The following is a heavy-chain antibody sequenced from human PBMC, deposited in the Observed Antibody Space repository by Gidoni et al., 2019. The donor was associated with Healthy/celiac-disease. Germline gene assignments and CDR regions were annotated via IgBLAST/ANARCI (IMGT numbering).Heavy chain of an antibody. CDR2: ISYDGNNK. CDR1: SSYA. V-gene: IGHV3-30*01. D-gene: IGHD2-15*01. J-gene: IGHJ6*02. Sequence: SSYAMHWVRQAPGKGLEWVAVISYDGNNKYYADSVKGRFTISRDNSKNTLYLQMNSLRAEDTAVYYCAREVDVRPHQGDYYYGMDVWGQGTTVTVSS. CDR3: AREVDVRPHQGDYYYGMDV.